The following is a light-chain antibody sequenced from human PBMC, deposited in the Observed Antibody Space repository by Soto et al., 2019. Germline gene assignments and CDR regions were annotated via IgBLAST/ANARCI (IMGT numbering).Light chain of an antibody. CDR2: DAS. CDR1: QTVSNSY. J-gene: IGKJ4*01. CDR3: QQRSAWPLT. V-gene: IGKV3-11*01. Sequence: ETVLTQSPGSLSLSLGDRATLSCRASQTVSNSYLAWYQQKPGQAPRLLISDASNRATGTPTRFSGSGSGTDFTLTISSLEPEDSAVYYCQQRSAWPLTFGGGTKLDIK.